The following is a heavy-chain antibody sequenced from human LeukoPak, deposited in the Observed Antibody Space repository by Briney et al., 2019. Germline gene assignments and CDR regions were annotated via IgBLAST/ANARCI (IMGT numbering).Heavy chain of an antibody. CDR3: ARDLDLTSGSFPGY. D-gene: IGHD3-10*01. Sequence: PGRSLRLSCTASGFTFSSYGMHWVRQAPGKGLEWVAVVWYDKSKKDYADSVKGRFTISRDNSKNTLYLQMNSLRVEDTAVYFCARDLDLTSGSFPGYWGQETLVTVSS. CDR2: VWYDKSKK. CDR1: GFTFSSYG. V-gene: IGHV3-33*01. J-gene: IGHJ4*02.